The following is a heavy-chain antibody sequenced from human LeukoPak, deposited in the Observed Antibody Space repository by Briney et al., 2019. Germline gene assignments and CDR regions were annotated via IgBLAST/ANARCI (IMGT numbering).Heavy chain of an antibody. J-gene: IGHJ6*03. CDR3: ARSGIAARRHHRYYYYYMNV. Sequence: GASVKVSCKASGGTFSSYAISWVRQAPGQGLEWMGGIIPIFGTANYAQKFQGRVTITTDESTSTAYMELSSLRSEDTAVYYCARSGIAARRHHRYYYYYMNVWGKGTTVTVSS. CDR1: GGTFSSYA. D-gene: IGHD6-6*01. CDR2: IIPIFGTA. V-gene: IGHV1-69*05.